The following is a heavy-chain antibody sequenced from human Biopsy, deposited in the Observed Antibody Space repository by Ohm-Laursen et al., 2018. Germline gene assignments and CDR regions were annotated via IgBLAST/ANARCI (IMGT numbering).Heavy chain of an antibody. CDR3: ARAPYVSGSFGWFDP. V-gene: IGHV4-4*07. Sequence: GTLSLTCSVSGASSSTGYWNWIRQSAGKGLEWIGRTYVYGRTDYNPSLGGRVTMSVDTSKNQLSLRLNSVTSADTAVYYCARAPYVSGSFGWFDPWGQGIVVTVSS. CDR2: TYVYGRT. J-gene: IGHJ5*02. D-gene: IGHD3-10*01. CDR1: GASSSTGY.